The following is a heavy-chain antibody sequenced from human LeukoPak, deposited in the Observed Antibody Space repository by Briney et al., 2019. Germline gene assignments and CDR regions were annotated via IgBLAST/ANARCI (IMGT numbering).Heavy chain of an antibody. D-gene: IGHD6-13*01. CDR2: ISAYNGNT. CDR1: GYTFTSYG. Sequence: GASVKVSCKASGYTFTSYGISWVRQAPGQGLEWMGWISAYNGNTNYAQKLQGRVTITTDTSTSTAYMELRSLRSDDTAVYYCARVMKKGLAAAEDYWGQGTLVTVSS. J-gene: IGHJ4*02. V-gene: IGHV1-18*01. CDR3: ARVMKKGLAAAEDY.